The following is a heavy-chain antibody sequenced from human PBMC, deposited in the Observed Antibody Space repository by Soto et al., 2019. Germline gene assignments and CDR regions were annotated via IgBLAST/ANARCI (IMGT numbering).Heavy chain of an antibody. CDR1: GYIFTSYW. D-gene: IGHD3-3*01. CDR2: IDPSDSYT. Sequence: GESLKISCNGSGYIFTSYWISWVRQMPGKGLEWMGRIDPSDSYTNYSPSFQGHVTISADKSISTAYLQWSSLKASDTAMYYCARTLRFLEWSQGNWFDPWGQGTLVTVSS. V-gene: IGHV5-10-1*01. CDR3: ARTLRFLEWSQGNWFDP. J-gene: IGHJ5*02.